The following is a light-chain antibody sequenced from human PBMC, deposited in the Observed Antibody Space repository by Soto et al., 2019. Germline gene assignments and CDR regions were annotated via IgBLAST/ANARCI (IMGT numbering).Light chain of an antibody. CDR2: EVS. Sequence: QSVLTQPASVSGSPGQSITISCTGTSSDIGGYKHVSWYQQHPGKAPKLMIYEVSNRPSGVSNRFSGSKSGNTASLTISGLQAEDEADYYCSSYTTSSTKVFGTGTKGTVL. CDR1: SSDIGGYKH. V-gene: IGLV2-14*01. J-gene: IGLJ1*01. CDR3: SSYTTSSTKV.